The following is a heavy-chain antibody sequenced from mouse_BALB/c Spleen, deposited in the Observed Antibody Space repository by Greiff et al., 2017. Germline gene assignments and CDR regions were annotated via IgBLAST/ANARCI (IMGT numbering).Heavy chain of an antibody. CDR2: ISSGGSYT. Sequence: EVQGVESGGGLVKPGGSLKLSCAASGFTFSSYAMSWVRQSPEKRLEWVAEISSGGSYTYYPDTVTGRFTISRDNAKNTLYLEMSSLRSEDTAMYDCARDAFDYWGQGTTLTVSS. CDR1: GFTFSSYA. CDR3: ARDAFDY. V-gene: IGHV5-9-4*01. J-gene: IGHJ2*01.